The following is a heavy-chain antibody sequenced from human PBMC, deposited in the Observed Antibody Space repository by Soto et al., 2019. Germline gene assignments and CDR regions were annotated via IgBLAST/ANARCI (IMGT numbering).Heavy chain of an antibody. CDR2: IWYDGSNK. J-gene: IGHJ6*02. CDR3: ARDEGLGYGSGSYYYGMDV. D-gene: IGHD3-10*01. CDR1: GFTFSSYG. Sequence: QVQLVESGGGVVQPGRSLRLSCAASGFTFSSYGMHWVRQAPGKGLEWVAVIWYDGSNKYYADSVKGRFTISRDNSKNTLYLQMNSRRAEDTAVYYCARDEGLGYGSGSYYYGMDVWGQGTTVTVSS. V-gene: IGHV3-33*01.